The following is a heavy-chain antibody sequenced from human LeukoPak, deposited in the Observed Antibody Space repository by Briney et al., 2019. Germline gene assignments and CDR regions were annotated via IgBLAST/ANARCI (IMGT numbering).Heavy chain of an antibody. CDR1: GYTFTGYY. CDR2: INPNSGGT. D-gene: IGHD2-21*02. CDR3: AREAPRVLCGGDCYYNDY. Sequence: ASVKVPCKASGYTFTGYYMHWVRQAPGQGLEWMGWINPNSGGTNYAQKFQGRVTMTRDTSISTAYMELSRLRSDDTAVYYCAREAPRVLCGGDCYYNDYWGQGTLVTVSS. J-gene: IGHJ4*02. V-gene: IGHV1-2*02.